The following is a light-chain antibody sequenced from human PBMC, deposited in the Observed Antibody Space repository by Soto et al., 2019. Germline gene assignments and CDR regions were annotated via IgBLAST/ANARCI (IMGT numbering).Light chain of an antibody. CDR1: QIVSSSY. J-gene: IGKJ1*01. CDR2: GAS. V-gene: IGKV3-20*01. CDR3: LQHNTYPPT. Sequence: IVVTQSPGTLSLSPGDGATLSCRASQIVSSSYLTWYQQKPGQAPRLLIYGASNRAAGIPDSFSGSGSGTEFTLTISSLQPEDFATYYCLQHNTYPPTFGQGTKVDIK.